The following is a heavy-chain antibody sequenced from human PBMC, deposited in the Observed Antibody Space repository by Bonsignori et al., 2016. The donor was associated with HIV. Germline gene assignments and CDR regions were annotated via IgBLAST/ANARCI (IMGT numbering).Heavy chain of an antibody. J-gene: IGHJ4*02. V-gene: IGHV3-66*01. CDR3: ARGVGLGFDY. D-gene: IGHD3-16*01. CDR1: GFTVSSNY. Sequence: GESLKISCAASGFTVSSNYMSWVRQAPGKGLEWVSVIYSGGSTYYADSVKGRFTISRDNSKNTLYLQMNSLRAEDTAVYYCARGVGLGFDYWGQGTLVTVSS. CDR2: IYSGGST.